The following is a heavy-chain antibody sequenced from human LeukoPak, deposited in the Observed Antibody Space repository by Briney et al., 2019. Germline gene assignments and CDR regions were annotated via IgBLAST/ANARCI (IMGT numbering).Heavy chain of an antibody. CDR1: GLSSDY. V-gene: IGHV3-53*01. CDR2: LHDAGGI. CDR3: ANRGF. Sequence: PGGSLRLSCVVSGLSSDYMSWARQAPGKGLEWLSNLHDAGGIYYADSVKGRFTVSRDKSKNTVYLQMDSLRAEDTAVYYCANRGFWGQGTLVTVSS. J-gene: IGHJ1*01.